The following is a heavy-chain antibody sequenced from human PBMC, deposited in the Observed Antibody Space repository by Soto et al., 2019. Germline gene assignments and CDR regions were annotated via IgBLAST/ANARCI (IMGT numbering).Heavy chain of an antibody. CDR1: GGSISRGGYS. CDR2: MYHTGTT. CDR3: ARGVGGTPVPPLDL. J-gene: IGHJ5*02. D-gene: IGHD2-15*01. Sequence: SETLSLTCGVSGGSISRGGYSWNWIRQPPGKGLEWIGYMYHTGTTNYNPSLKSRVTISIDSSQNQFSLRLTSVTAADTAVYFCARGVGGTPVPPLDLRAQGALVTVSS. V-gene: IGHV4-30-2*01.